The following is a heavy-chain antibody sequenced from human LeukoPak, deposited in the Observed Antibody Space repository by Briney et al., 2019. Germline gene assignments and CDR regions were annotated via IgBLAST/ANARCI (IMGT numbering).Heavy chain of an antibody. V-gene: IGHV3-11*01. Sequence: PGGSLRLSCAASGFTFSDYYMSWIRQAPGKGLEWVSYISSSGSTIYYADSVKGGFTISRDNAKNSLYLQMNSLRAEDTAVYYCARGLVPACYNWFDPWGQGTLVTVSS. J-gene: IGHJ5*02. D-gene: IGHD2-2*01. CDR3: ARGLVPACYNWFDP. CDR1: GFTFSDYY. CDR2: ISSSGSTI.